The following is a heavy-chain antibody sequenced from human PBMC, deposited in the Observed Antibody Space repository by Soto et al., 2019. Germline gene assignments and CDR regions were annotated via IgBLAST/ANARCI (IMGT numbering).Heavy chain of an antibody. V-gene: IGHV4-34*01. Sequence: QVQLQQWGAGLLKPSETLSLTCAVYGGSFSGSYWSWIRQPPGKGLEWIGEINHSGSTNYNPSLKRRVTIAVDTSKNQFSLKLSSVTAADTAVYYCARSNDYDSSGYYSCDYWGQGTRVTVSS. CDR1: GGSFSGSY. CDR2: INHSGST. CDR3: ARSNDYDSSGYYSCDY. J-gene: IGHJ4*02. D-gene: IGHD3-22*01.